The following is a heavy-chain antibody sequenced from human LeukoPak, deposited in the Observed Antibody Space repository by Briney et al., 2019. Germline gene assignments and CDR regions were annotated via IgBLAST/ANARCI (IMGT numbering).Heavy chain of an antibody. J-gene: IGHJ4*02. D-gene: IGHD1-14*01. CDR1: GFTFEAYG. CDR3: ARVPETTQLFDY. Sequence: GGSLRLSCAASGFTFEAYGLSWVRQAPGKGLEWVSGINWNDGSTDYADSVKGRFTTSRDKAKNSLYLQMNSLRAEDTALYYCARVPETTQLFDYWGQGTLVTVPS. V-gene: IGHV3-20*04. CDR2: INWNDGST.